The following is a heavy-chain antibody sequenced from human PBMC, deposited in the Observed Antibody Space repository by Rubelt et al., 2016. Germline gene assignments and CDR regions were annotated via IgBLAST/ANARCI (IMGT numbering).Heavy chain of an antibody. V-gene: IGHV1-69*04. D-gene: IGHD6-19*01. CDR2: IIPILGIA. CDR3: ARSQPHAGPYSSGWFDY. CDR1: GGTFSSYA. Sequence: QVQLVQSGAEVKKPGSSVKVSCKASGGTFSSYAISWVRQAPGQGIEWMGRIIPILGIANYAQKFQGRVTITADKSTSQSYMELSSLRSEDTAVYFCARSQPHAGPYSSGWFDYWGQGTLVTVSS. J-gene: IGHJ4*02.